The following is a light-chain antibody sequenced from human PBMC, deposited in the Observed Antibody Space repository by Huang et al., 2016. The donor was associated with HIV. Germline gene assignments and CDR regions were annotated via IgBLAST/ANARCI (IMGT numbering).Light chain of an antibody. CDR3: QKYNYAPLT. V-gene: IGKV1-27*01. CDR2: SAS. Sequence: DIQMTQSPSSLSASVGDRVTITCRASQGISNYVAWYQQRPGKAPRLLIYSASTLQSGVPSRFSGSGSGTEFTLTISTLQPEDVATYFFQKYNYAPLTFGGGTKVELK. CDR1: QGISNY. J-gene: IGKJ4*01.